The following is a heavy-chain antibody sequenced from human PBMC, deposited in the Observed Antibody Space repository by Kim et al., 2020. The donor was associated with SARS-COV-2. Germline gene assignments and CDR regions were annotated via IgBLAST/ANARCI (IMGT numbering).Heavy chain of an antibody. V-gene: IGHV3-64D*06. CDR3: VKDVKVRIVGATLFDY. J-gene: IGHJ4*02. CDR1: GFTFSSYA. Sequence: GGSLRLSCSASGFTFSSYAMHWVRQAPGKGLEYVSAISSNGGSTYYADSVKGRFTISRDNSKNTLYLQMSSLRAEDTAVYYCVKDVKVRIVGATLFDYWGQGTLVTVSS. D-gene: IGHD1-26*01. CDR2: ISSNGGST.